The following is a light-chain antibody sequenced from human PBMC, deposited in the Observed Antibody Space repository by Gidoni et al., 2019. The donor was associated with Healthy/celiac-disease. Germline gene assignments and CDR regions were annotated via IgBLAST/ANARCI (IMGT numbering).Light chain of an antibody. CDR1: QSVSSY. Sequence: EIVLTKSPATLSLSPGERATLSCRASQSVSSYLAWYQQKPGQAPRLLIYDASNRATGIPARFSGRASGPDFTLTIRSLEPEDFAVYYCQQRRNWPQGTFXQXTRLEIK. J-gene: IGKJ5*01. CDR3: QQRRNWPQGT. V-gene: IGKV3-11*01. CDR2: DAS.